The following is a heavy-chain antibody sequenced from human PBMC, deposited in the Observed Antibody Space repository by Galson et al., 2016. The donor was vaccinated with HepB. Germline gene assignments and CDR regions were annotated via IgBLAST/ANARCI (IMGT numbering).Heavy chain of an antibody. D-gene: IGHD1-26*01. CDR1: GFTFSDSA. CDR2: IRSKANTYAT. CDR3: TRRRASDGKGETVDS. J-gene: IGHJ4*02. Sequence: SLRLSCAASGFTFSDSAMHWVRQASGKGLEWVGRIRSKANTYATAYAASVKGRFTISRDDSKNTAYLQMNSLKTEDTAVYSRTRRRASDGKGETVDSWGQGILVTVSS. V-gene: IGHV3-73*01.